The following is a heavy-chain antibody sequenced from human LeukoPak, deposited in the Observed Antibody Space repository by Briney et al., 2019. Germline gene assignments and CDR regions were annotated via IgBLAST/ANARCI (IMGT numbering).Heavy chain of an antibody. CDR3: AKGGDYFIYFDY. CDR1: GFIFDSYA. J-gene: IGHJ4*02. V-gene: IGHV3-23*01. Sequence: GGSLRLSCVASGFIFDSYAMSWVRQAPGKGLEWVSAVNNAGGSTYYADSVKGQFTISRDNSKNTLYLQMNSLRAEDTAVYYCAKGGDYFIYFDYWGQGTLVTVSS. D-gene: IGHD4-17*01. CDR2: VNNAGGST.